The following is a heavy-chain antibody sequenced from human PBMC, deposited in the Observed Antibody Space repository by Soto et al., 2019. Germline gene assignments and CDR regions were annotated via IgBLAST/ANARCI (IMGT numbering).Heavy chain of an antibody. CDR2: FDPEDGET. D-gene: IGHD6-13*01. J-gene: IGHJ4*02. CDR3: ARVGVGLAAPRVWPY. V-gene: IGHV1-24*01. Sequence: ASVKVSCKVSGYTLTELSMHWVRQAPGKGLEWMGGFDPEDGETIYAQKFQGRVTMTEDTSTDTAYMEVRSLTSDDTAVFYCARVGVGLAAPRVWPYWGQGTPVTVSS. CDR1: GYTLTELS.